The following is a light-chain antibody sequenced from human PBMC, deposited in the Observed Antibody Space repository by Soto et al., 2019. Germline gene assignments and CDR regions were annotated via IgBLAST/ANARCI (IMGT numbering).Light chain of an antibody. CDR3: NSYTSSNTRI. CDR1: SNDIGGYNY. J-gene: IGLJ2*01. V-gene: IGLV2-14*03. Sequence: QSALTQPASVSGSPGQSITISCTGTSNDIGGYNYVSWYQQHPGKAPKLIIYDFNSRPSGGSNRFSGSKSGNTASLTISGLQADDEADYYCNSYTSSNTRIFGGGTQLTVL. CDR2: DFN.